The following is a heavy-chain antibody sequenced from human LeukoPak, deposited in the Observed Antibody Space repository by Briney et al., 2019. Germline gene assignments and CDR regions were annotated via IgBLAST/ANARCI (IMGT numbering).Heavy chain of an antibody. D-gene: IGHD2-2*02. CDR2: IIPIFGTA. Sequence: SAKVSCKASGGTFSSYAISWVRQAPGQGLEWMGGIIPIFGTANYAQKFQGRVTITADESTSTAYMELSSLRSEDTAVYYCARGRGTYCSSTSCYTPEDYYYMDVWGKGTTVTVSS. V-gene: IGHV1-69*13. CDR1: GGTFSSYA. J-gene: IGHJ6*03. CDR3: ARGRGTYCSSTSCYTPEDYYYMDV.